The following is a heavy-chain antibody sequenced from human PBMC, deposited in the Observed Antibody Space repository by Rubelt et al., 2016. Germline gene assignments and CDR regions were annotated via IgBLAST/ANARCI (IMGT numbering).Heavy chain of an antibody. Sequence: QITLKESGPTLVKPTQTRTLTCTFSGFSLSTSGVGVGWIREPPGKALEWLALIYWDDDKRYSPSLKSRLTITKDTSKNQVVLTMTNLDPVDTATYSCAHSRLAANFDYWGQGTLVTVSS. CDR1: GFSLSTSGVG. CDR3: AHSRLAANFDY. CDR2: IYWDDDK. J-gene: IGHJ4*02. D-gene: IGHD5-12*01. V-gene: IGHV2-5*02.